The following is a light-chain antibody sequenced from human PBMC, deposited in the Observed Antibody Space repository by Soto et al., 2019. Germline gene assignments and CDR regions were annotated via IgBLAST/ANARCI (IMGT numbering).Light chain of an antibody. CDR3: VLYMTSGISV. CDR1: SGSVSTNYY. Sequence: QTVVTQEPSFSVSPGGTVTLTCGLSSGSVSTNYYPSWHQQTPGQAPRTLIYSTNIRSSGVPDRFSGSILGNKAALTIAGAQADDESEYYCVLYMTSGISVFGGGTQLTVL. CDR2: STN. V-gene: IGLV8-61*01. J-gene: IGLJ7*01.